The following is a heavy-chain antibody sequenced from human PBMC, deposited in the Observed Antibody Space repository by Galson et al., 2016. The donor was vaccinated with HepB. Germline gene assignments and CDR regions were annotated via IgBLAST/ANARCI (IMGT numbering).Heavy chain of an antibody. CDR2: IDIDGSGT. D-gene: IGHD4-17*01. CDR3: TTAFEY. V-gene: IGHV3-74*01. Sequence: SLRLSCAASGFIFTNYWMHWVRQVPGKGLVWVSRIDIDGSGTSYADSVKGRFTVSRDNAKSMVFLQMNSLRAEDTAVYFCTTAFEYWGQGSLVTVSS. CDR1: GFIFTNYW. J-gene: IGHJ4*02.